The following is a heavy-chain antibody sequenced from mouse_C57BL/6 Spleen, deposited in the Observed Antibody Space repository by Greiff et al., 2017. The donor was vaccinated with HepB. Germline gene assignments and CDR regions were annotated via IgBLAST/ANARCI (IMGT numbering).Heavy chain of an antibody. D-gene: IGHD1-1*01. Sequence: VQLKESGAELVRPGASVKLSCTASGFNIKDYYMHWVKQRPEQGLEWIGRIDPEDGDTEYAPKFQGKATMTADTSSNTAYLQLSSLTSEDTAVYYCTTFPYYYGSIQGYFDVWGTGTTVTVSS. CDR2: IDPEDGDT. J-gene: IGHJ1*03. CDR1: GFNIKDYY. CDR3: TTFPYYYGSIQGYFDV. V-gene: IGHV14-1*01.